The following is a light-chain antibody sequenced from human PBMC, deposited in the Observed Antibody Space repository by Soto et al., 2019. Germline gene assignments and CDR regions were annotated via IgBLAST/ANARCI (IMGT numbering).Light chain of an antibody. V-gene: IGLV2-23*01. Sequence: QSVLTQPASVSGSPGQSITISCTGTSSDVGGYTLVSWYQQHPGKAPKLMIYEGSQRPSGVSNRFSGSKSGNTASLTISGLETEDEADYYCCSYAGSSTYVFGGGTKVTVL. CDR3: CSYAGSSTYV. CDR2: EGS. CDR1: SSDVGGYTL. J-gene: IGLJ2*01.